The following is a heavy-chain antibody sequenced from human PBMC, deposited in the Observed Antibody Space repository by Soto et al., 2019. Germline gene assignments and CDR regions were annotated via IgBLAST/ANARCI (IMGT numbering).Heavy chain of an antibody. D-gene: IGHD4-4*01. CDR2: IWYDGSNK. CDR1: GFTFSSYG. CDR3: ARDATVTTESFDAFDI. V-gene: IGHV3-33*01. Sequence: GGSLRLSCAASGFTFSSYGMHWVRQAPGKGLEWVAVIWYDGSNKYYADSVKGRFTISRDNSKNTLYLQMNSLRAEDTAVYYCARDATVTTESFDAFDIWGQGTMVTV. J-gene: IGHJ3*02.